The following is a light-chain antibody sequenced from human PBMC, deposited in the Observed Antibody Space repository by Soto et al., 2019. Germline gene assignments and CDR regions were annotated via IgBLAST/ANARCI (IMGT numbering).Light chain of an antibody. CDR1: SSDVGGYYY. CDR3: CSYAGSYV. Sequence: QSALTQPRSVSGSPGQSVTISCTGTSSDVGGYYYVSWYQQHPGKAPKLMIYDVSKRPSGVPDRFSGSKSGNTASLTISGLQAEDEADYCCCSYAGSYVFGTGTKLTVL. CDR2: DVS. J-gene: IGLJ1*01. V-gene: IGLV2-11*01.